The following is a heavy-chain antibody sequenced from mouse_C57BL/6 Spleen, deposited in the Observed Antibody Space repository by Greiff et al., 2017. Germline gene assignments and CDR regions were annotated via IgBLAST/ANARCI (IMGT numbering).Heavy chain of an antibody. CDR2: IHPNSGST. CDR3: ARRDYETGLAY. V-gene: IGHV1-64*01. D-gene: IGHD2-4*01. CDR1: GYTFTSYW. Sequence: QVQLQQPGAELVKPGASVKLSCKASGYTFTSYWMHWVKQRPGQGLEWIGMIHPNSGSTNYNEKFKSKATLTVDKSSSTAYMQLSSLTSEDSAVYYCARRDYETGLAYGGQGTLVTVSA. J-gene: IGHJ3*01.